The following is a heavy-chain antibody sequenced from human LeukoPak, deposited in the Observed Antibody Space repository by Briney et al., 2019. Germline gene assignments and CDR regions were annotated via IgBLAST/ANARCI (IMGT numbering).Heavy chain of an antibody. CDR1: GFTFSSYA. J-gene: IGHJ6*02. Sequence: GGSLRLSCAASGFTFSSYAMSWVRRAPGRGLEWVSAISGSGGSTYYADSVKGRFTISRDNSKNTLYLQMNSLGAEDTAVYYCAGLLWFGELPYYYGMDVWGQGTTVTVSS. V-gene: IGHV3-23*01. CDR3: AGLLWFGELPYYYGMDV. D-gene: IGHD3-10*01. CDR2: ISGSGGST.